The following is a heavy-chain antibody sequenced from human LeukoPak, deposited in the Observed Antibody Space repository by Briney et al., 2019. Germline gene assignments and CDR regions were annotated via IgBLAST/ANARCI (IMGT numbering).Heavy chain of an antibody. CDR1: GYSFTDYC. Sequence: ASVKVSCKTSGYSFTDYCMHWVRQAPGQGLEWMGWINPNSGGTSAAQKFQGRVTMTRDTSITTVYMEVSWLTSDDTAVYYCARADRLHGGPYLIGPWGQGTLVTVSS. J-gene: IGHJ5*02. CDR3: ARADRLHGGPYLIGP. D-gene: IGHD2-21*01. CDR2: INPNSGGT. V-gene: IGHV1-2*02.